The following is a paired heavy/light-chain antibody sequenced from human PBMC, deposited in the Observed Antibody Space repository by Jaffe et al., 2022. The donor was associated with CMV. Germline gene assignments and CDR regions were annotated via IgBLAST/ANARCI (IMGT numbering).Heavy chain of an antibody. CDR1: GGSISSYY. Sequence: QVQLQESGPGLVKPSETLSLTCTVSGGSISSYYWSWIRQPPGKGLEWIGYIYYSGSTNYNPSLKSRVTISVDTSKNQFSLKLSSVTAADTAVYYCARHPNYDFWSGNPPYYYYYMDVWGKGTTVTVSS. CDR3: ARHPNYDFWSGNPPYYYYYMDV. CDR2: IYYSGST. D-gene: IGHD3-3*01. J-gene: IGHJ6*03. V-gene: IGHV4-59*08.
Light chain of an antibody. Sequence: AIRMTQSPSSFSASTGDRVTITCRASQGISSYLAWYQQKPGKAPKLLIYAASTLQSGVPSRFSGSGSGTDFTLTISCLQSEDFATYYCQQYYSYPRFGGGTKVEIK. CDR2: AAS. J-gene: IGKJ4*02. CDR3: QQYYSYPR. CDR1: QGISSY. V-gene: IGKV1-8*01.